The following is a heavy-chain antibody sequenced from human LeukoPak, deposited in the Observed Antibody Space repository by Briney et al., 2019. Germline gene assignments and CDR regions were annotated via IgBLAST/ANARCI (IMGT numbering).Heavy chain of an antibody. J-gene: IGHJ4*02. D-gene: IGHD2-2*01. V-gene: IGHV4-34*09. CDR3: ARACGSSTSCLDY. CDR1: GGSFSGYY. Sequence: SETLSLTCAVYGGSFSGYYWSWIRQPPGKGLEWIGEINHSGSTNYNPSLKSRVTISVDTSKNQFSLKLSSVTAADTAVYYCARACGSSTSCLDYWGQGTLVTVSS. CDR2: INHSGST.